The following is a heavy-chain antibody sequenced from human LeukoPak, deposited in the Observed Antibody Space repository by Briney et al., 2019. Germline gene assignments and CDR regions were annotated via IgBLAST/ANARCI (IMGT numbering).Heavy chain of an antibody. D-gene: IGHD5-24*01. V-gene: IGHV3-23*01. CDR1: GFTFSGYA. CDR3: AKTGTEDGYNIYFDH. J-gene: IGHJ4*02. Sequence: AGGSLRLSCAASGFTFSGYAMSWVRQAPGKGLEWVSLISGSGCGTYYADSVKGRFTIFRDNSKNTQYLQMNSLRAEDTAVYYCAKTGTEDGYNIYFDHWGQGTLVTVSS. CDR2: ISGSGCGT.